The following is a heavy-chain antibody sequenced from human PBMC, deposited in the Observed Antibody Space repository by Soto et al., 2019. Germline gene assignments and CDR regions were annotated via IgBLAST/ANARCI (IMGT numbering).Heavy chain of an antibody. CDR3: ARGAADTAMVDS. Sequence: PSETLSLTCTVSGGSIRSYYWTWIRQPPGKGLEWLGYIFYSGSTFYNPSLKSRVTISIHTSKSQFSLQLTSVTAADTAVYYCARGAADTAMVDSWGQGTLVTVSS. CDR2: IFYSGST. CDR1: GGSIRSYY. J-gene: IGHJ4*02. D-gene: IGHD5-18*01. V-gene: IGHV4-59*01.